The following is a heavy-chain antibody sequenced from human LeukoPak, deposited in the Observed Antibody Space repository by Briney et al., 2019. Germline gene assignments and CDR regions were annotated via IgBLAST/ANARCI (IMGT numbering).Heavy chain of an antibody. D-gene: IGHD1-26*01. V-gene: IGHV3-64*01. CDR3: AKANEWELHY. CDR1: GFTFSSYA. J-gene: IGHJ4*02. Sequence: GGSLRLSCAASGFTFSSYAMHWVRQAPGKGLEYVSAISSNGGSTYYANSVKGRFTISRDNSKNTLYLQMNSLRAEDTAVYYCAKANEWELHYWGQGTLVTVSS. CDR2: ISSNGGST.